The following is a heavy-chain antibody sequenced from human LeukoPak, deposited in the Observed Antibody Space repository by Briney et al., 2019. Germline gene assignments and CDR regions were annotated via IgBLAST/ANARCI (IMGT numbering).Heavy chain of an antibody. V-gene: IGHV3-48*04. J-gene: IGHJ6*03. CDR2: ISSSSSTI. CDR3: ARDYDFWSVYYMDV. D-gene: IGHD3-3*01. CDR1: GFTFSSYS. Sequence: GGSLRLSCAASGFTFSSYSMNWVRQAPGKGLEWVSYISSSSSTIYYADSVKGRFTISRDNAKNSLYLQMNSLRAEDTAVYYCARDYDFWSVYYMDVWGKGTTVTVSS.